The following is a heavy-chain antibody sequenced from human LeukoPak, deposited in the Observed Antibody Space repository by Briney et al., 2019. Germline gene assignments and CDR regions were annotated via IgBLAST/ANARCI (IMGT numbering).Heavy chain of an antibody. J-gene: IGHJ4*02. Sequence: EASVKVSCKSSGYTFTSYGISWVRQAPGQGLEWMGWISAYNGNTNYAQKLQGRVTMTTDTSTSTAYVELRSLRSDDTAVYYCARSYDSSGYYGGVFDYWGQGTLVTVSS. CDR1: GYTFTSYG. V-gene: IGHV1-18*01. CDR2: ISAYNGNT. D-gene: IGHD3-22*01. CDR3: ARSYDSSGYYGGVFDY.